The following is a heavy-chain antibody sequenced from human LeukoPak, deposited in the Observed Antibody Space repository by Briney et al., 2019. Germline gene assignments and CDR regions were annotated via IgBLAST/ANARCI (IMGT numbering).Heavy chain of an antibody. CDR3: AKVGLFRPAYYFDY. CDR2: ISGSGGST. D-gene: IGHD2-2*01. Sequence: GGSLRLSCAASGFTFSSYAMSWVRQAPGKGLEWVSAISGSGGSTYYADSVKGRFTISRDNSKNTLYLQMNSLRAEDTAVSYCAKVGLFRPAYYFDYWGQGTLVTVSS. CDR1: GFTFSSYA. J-gene: IGHJ4*02. V-gene: IGHV3-23*01.